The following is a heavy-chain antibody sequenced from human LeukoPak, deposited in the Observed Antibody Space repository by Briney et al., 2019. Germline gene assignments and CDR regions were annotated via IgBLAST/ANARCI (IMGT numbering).Heavy chain of an antibody. D-gene: IGHD6-19*01. J-gene: IGHJ4*02. CDR1: GYTFTSYY. Sequence: GASVKVSCKASGYTFTSYYMHWVRRAPGQGLEWMGGIIPIFGTANYAQKFQGRGTITADKSTSTAYMELSSLRSEDTAVYYCARDGPDTRHKDSSGWTFDYWGQGTLVTVSS. CDR3: ARDGPDTRHKDSSGWTFDY. CDR2: IIPIFGTA. V-gene: IGHV1-69*06.